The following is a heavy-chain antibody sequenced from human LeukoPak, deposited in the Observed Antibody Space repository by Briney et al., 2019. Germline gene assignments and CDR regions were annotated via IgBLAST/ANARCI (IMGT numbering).Heavy chain of an antibody. J-gene: IGHJ4*02. V-gene: IGHV1-18*01. CDR2: ISGYNGNT. Sequence: ASVKVSCKASGYTFTIHGIIWVRQAPGQGLEWMGWISGYNGNTNYAQNLQGRVTMTADTSTSTAYMELRSLRSDDTAVYYCARDEGYTSGYTTIYYWGQGTLVTVSS. D-gene: IGHD6-19*01. CDR3: ARDEGYTSGYTTIYY. CDR1: GYTFTIHG.